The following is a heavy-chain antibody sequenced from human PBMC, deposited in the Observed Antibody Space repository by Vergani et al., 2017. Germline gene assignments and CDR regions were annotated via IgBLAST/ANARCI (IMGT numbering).Heavy chain of an antibody. D-gene: IGHD3-22*01. V-gene: IGHV3-30*18. Sequence: VQLVESGGGVVQPGRSLRLSCAASGFTFSSYGMHWVRQAPGKGLEWVAVISYDGSNKYYADSVKGRFTISRDNSKNTLYLQMNSLRAEDTAVYYCAKDVRDDSSGYYPTNWGQGTLVTVSS. CDR2: ISYDGSNK. CDR1: GFTFSSYG. CDR3: AKDVRDDSSGYYPTN. J-gene: IGHJ4*02.